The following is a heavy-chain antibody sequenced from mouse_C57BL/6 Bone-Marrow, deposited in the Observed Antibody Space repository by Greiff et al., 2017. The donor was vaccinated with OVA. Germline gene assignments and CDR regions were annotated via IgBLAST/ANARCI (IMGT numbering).Heavy chain of an antibody. D-gene: IGHD2-1*01. Sequence: EVQLQESGGGLVQPGGSLKLSCAASGFTFSDYYMYWVRQTPEKRLEWVAYISNGGGSTYYPDTVKGRFTISRDNAKNTLYLQMSRLKSEDTAMYYCARRGGNYEGFDYWGQGTTLTVSS. CDR2: ISNGGGST. CDR1: GFTFSDYY. J-gene: IGHJ2*01. V-gene: IGHV5-12*01. CDR3: ARRGGNYEGFDY.